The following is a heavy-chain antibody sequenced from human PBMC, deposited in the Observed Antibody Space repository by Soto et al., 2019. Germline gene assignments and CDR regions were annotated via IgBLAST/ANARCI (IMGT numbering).Heavy chain of an antibody. CDR1: GFTFSSYS. CDR3: TRHWLATREFDY. Sequence: GGSLGLSCASSGFTFSSYSMYWVRQAPGKGLEWVSSISSSSGHIYYADSLKGRFTISRDNAKNSLYLQMNSLRAEDTAVYYCTRHWLATREFDYWGQGTMVTVSS. V-gene: IGHV3-21*01. D-gene: IGHD1-26*01. CDR2: ISSSSGHI. J-gene: IGHJ4*02.